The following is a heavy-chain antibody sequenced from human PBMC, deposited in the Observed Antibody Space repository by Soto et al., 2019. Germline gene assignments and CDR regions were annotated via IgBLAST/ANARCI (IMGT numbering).Heavy chain of an antibody. V-gene: IGHV4-30-2*01. CDR3: ASKHDYRKNGWFER. D-gene: IGHD4-4*01. CDR2: IYHSVST. Sequence: SEPLSLTCAVSGGSISSGGYSWSWILHPPGKGLEWIGYIYHSVSTYYNPSLKSRVTISVDRSKNQFSLKLSSVTAADTAVYYCASKHDYRKNGWFERWGQGTLVIVSS. J-gene: IGHJ5*02. CDR1: GGSISSGGYS.